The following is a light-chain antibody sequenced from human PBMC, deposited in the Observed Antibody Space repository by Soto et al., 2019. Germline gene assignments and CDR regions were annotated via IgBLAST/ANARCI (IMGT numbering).Light chain of an antibody. CDR2: GAS. Sequence: EIVLTQSPGTLPLSPGERATLSCRASQSVSSSYLAWYQQKPGQAPRLLIYGASSRATGIPDRFSGSGSGKDFTLTISRLEPEDFAVYYCQQYGSSPRTFGQGTKVDIK. CDR1: QSVSSSY. CDR3: QQYGSSPRT. V-gene: IGKV3-20*01. J-gene: IGKJ2*01.